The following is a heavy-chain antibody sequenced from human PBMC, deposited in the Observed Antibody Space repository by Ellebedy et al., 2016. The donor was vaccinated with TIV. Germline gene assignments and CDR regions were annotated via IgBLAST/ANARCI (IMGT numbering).Heavy chain of an antibody. D-gene: IGHD5-12*01. J-gene: IGHJ4*02. CDR2: IYHSGST. Sequence: SETLSLXXHVSGGTISSTNYYWDWIRQSPEKGLEWIGSIYHSGSTYYNPSLKSRLTISLDTTKNQFSLRLDSVTAADTAVYYCASSPSGYEIPYWGQGTLVTVSS. CDR3: ASSPSGYEIPY. CDR1: GGTISSTNYY. V-gene: IGHV4-39*07.